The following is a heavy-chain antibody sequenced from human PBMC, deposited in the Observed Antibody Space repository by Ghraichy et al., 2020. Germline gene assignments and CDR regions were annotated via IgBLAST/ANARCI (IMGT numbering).Heavy chain of an antibody. CDR1: GGSISSYY. D-gene: IGHD2-2*01. Sequence: SETLSLTCTVSGGSISSYYWSWIRQPPGKGLEWIGYIYYSGSTNYNPSLKSRVTISVDTSKNQFSLKLSSVTAADTAVYYCARTGKYQLLHGWFDPWGQGTLVTVSS. CDR2: IYYSGST. J-gene: IGHJ5*02. V-gene: IGHV4-59*01. CDR3: ARTGKYQLLHGWFDP.